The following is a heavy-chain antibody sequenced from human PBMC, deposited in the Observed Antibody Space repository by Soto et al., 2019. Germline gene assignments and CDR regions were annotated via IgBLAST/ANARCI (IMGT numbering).Heavy chain of an antibody. CDR2: INPGNGNT. Sequence: ASVKVSCKASGYSFTRYTLNWVRQAPGQRLEWMGWINPGNGNTKSSQKFQDRVIINRDTSASTAYMDLSSLRSEDTAVYYCARGIATGQLDPWGQGTLVTVSS. D-gene: IGHD2-15*01. J-gene: IGHJ5*02. V-gene: IGHV1-3*01. CDR3: ARGIATGQLDP. CDR1: GYSFTRYT.